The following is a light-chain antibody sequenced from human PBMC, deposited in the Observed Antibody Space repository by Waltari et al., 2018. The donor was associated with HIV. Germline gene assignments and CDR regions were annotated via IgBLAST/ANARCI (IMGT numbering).Light chain of an antibody. CDR3: AAWDDSLNVVA. V-gene: IGLV1-44*01. Sequence: QSVLTQPPSASGTPGQRVTLSCSGSSSNIGGHTVNWYQQFPGTAPKLLIYSDDQRPSGVPARFSGSKSGTSASLAISGLQSEDEADYYCAAWDDSLNVVAFGGGTKLTVL. CDR2: SDD. J-gene: IGLJ2*01. CDR1: SSNIGGHT.